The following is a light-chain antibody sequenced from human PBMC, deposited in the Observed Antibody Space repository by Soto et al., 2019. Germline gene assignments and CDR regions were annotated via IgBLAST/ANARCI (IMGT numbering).Light chain of an antibody. CDR1: SSDGGSYDL. CDR3: CSYVGSRPVV. J-gene: IGLJ2*01. Sequence: QSVLTQPASVSGSPGQSITISCTGTSSDGGSYDLVSWYQQNPGKAPKLLIYEGSKRPSGVSNRFSGSKPGNTASLTISGLQAEDEADYYCCSYVGSRPVVFGGGTKLTVL. CDR2: EGS. V-gene: IGLV2-23*01.